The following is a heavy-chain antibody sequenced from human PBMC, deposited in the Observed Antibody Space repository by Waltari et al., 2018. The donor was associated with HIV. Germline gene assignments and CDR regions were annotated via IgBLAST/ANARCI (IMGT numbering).Heavy chain of an antibody. D-gene: IGHD2-15*01. V-gene: IGHV3-30*02. Sequence: QGQLVESGGGVVQPGVSLRLSCAASGFSFRISGMPWVRQAPGEGLEREKVIRYEGNTKYDADSVKGRFTISRDNSKNTLYLQMSSLRAEDTVVYYCAKELRSGYSYYYYGMDVWGQGTTVTVSS. J-gene: IGHJ6*02. CDR2: IRYEGNTK. CDR3: AKELRSGYSYYYYGMDV. CDR1: GFSFRISG.